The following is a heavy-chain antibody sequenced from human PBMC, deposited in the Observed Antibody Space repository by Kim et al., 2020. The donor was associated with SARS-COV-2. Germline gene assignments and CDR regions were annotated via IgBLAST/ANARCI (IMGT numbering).Heavy chain of an antibody. J-gene: IGHJ6*02. V-gene: IGHV3-23*01. CDR2: ICGNDGNT. CDR3: VKGCGASCYGGLGV. CDR1: GFTFSSYA. D-gene: IGHD2-2*01. Sequence: GGSLRLSCAASGFTFSSYAMTWVRQAPGKGLEWVSVICGNDGNTYYADSVKGRFTISRDNSKNTLYLQMNSLRAEDTAIYYCVKGCGASCYGGLGVWGQGTTVTVSS.